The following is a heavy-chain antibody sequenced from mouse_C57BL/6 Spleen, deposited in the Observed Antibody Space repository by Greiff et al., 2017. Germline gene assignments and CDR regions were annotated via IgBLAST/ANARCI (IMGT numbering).Heavy chain of an antibody. V-gene: IGHV1-55*01. CDR1: GYTFTSYW. CDR2: IYPGSGST. J-gene: IGHJ3*01. D-gene: IGHD2-5*01. Sequence: QVQLQQPGAELVKPGASVKMSCKASGYTFTSYWITWVKQRPGQGLEWIGDIYPGSGSTNYNEKFKSKATLTVDTSSSTAYMQLSSLTSVDSAVYYCARRDYSNYVTLSADWGQGALVTVSA. CDR3: ARRDYSNYVTLSAD.